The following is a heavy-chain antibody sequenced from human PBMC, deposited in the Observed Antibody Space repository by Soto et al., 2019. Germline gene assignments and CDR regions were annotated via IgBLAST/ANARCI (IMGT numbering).Heavy chain of an antibody. Sequence: SETLSLTCAVSGGSISGGGYSWSWIRQPPGKGLEWIGYIYHSGSTYYNPSLKSRVTISVDRSKNQFSLKLSSVTAADTAVYYCASTDYNDSSGYSYWGQGTLVTVSS. J-gene: IGHJ4*02. D-gene: IGHD3-22*01. CDR3: ASTDYNDSSGYSY. CDR2: IYHSGST. V-gene: IGHV4-30-2*01. CDR1: GGSISGGGYS.